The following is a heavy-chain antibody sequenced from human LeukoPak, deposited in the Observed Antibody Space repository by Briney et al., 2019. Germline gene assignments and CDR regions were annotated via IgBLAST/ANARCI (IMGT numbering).Heavy chain of an antibody. Sequence: GGSLRLSCAASGFTFSDYYTSWIRQAPGKGLEWVSYISSSGSTIYYADSVKGRFTISRDNAKNSLYLQMNSLRAEDTAVYYCAVSPTEYRLWRQWLGMDVWGQGTTVTVSS. D-gene: IGHD6-19*01. V-gene: IGHV3-11*01. CDR1: GFTFSDYY. CDR3: AVSPTEYRLWRQWLGMDV. CDR2: ISSSGSTI. J-gene: IGHJ6*02.